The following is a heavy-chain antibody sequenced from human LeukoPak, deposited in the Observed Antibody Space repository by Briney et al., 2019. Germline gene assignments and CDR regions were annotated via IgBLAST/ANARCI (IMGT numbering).Heavy chain of an antibody. CDR3: AREGDRAVAFDI. CDR1: GYTLTNYG. D-gene: IGHD3-10*01. V-gene: IGHV1-18*01. J-gene: IGHJ3*02. CDR2: ISAYNGNT. Sequence: ASVNVSLQGSGYTLTNYGISWVRQAPGQGGDGVGWISAYNGNTNYAQKHQGRVTMTTDTSTSTAYMELRSLRSDDTAVYYCAREGDRAVAFDIWGQGTMVTVSS.